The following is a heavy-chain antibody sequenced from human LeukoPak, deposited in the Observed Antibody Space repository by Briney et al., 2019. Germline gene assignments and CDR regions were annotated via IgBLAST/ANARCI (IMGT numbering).Heavy chain of an antibody. CDR2: IYYSGST. J-gene: IGHJ4*02. CDR3: ARGYSRASGHGVDY. CDR1: GGSISSYY. Sequence: SETLSLTCTVSGGSISSYYWSWIRQPPGKGLEWIGYIYYSGSTNYNPSLKSRVTISVDTSKNQFSLKLSSVTAADTAVYYCARGYSRASGHGVDYWGQGTLVTVSS. V-gene: IGHV4-59*01. D-gene: IGHD5-12*01.